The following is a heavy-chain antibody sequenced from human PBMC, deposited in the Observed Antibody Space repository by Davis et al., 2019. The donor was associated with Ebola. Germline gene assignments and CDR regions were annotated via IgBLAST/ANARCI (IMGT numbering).Heavy chain of an antibody. CDR1: GGSISNYY. D-gene: IGHD3-16*01. V-gene: IGHV4-59*01. J-gene: IGHJ6*02. Sequence: MPSETLSLTCTLSGGSISNYYWTWIRQPPGKGLDWIGNIYYSGNTHYNPSLKSRATISVDTSENHFSLRLSSVTAADTAVYYCARDHGAGNLDVWGQGTTVTVSS. CDR2: IYYSGNT. CDR3: ARDHGAGNLDV.